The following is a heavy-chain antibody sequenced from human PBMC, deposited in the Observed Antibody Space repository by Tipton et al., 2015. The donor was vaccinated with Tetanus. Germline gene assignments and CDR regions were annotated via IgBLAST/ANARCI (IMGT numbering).Heavy chain of an antibody. CDR1: GFNFTKYW. CDR2: INNRGAST. Sequence: SLRLSCAASGFNFTKYWMHWVRQAPGKGPVRLSRINNRGASTSYADSGKGRFVISRDNDRKTLYLDMHSLRAEDTAVYYCVKDRGTQSGSGTYNFDFWGQGALVTVSS. CDR3: VKDRGTQSGSGTYNFDF. V-gene: IGHV3-74*01. D-gene: IGHD3-10*01. J-gene: IGHJ4*02.